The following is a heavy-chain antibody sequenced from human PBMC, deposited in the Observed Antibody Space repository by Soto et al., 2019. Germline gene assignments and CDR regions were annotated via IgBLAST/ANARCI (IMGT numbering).Heavy chain of an antibody. CDR2: ISSSATYI. J-gene: IGHJ4*02. D-gene: IGHD3-22*01. CDR1: GFNFSPYS. CDR3: ARYGYYYHSSAYSGY. Sequence: GGSLRLSCAASGFNFSPYSLNWVRQAPGKGLEWVSSISSSATYIDYADSVKGRFTISRDNAKSSLYLQMNSLRAEDTGVYYCARYGYYYHSSAYSGYWGQGTPVTVSS. V-gene: IGHV3-21*06.